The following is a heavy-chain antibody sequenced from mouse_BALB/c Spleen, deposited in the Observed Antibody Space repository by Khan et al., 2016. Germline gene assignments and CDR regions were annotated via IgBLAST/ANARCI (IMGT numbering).Heavy chain of an antibody. CDR2: IWAGGST. CDR3: ARDRYYGTSYFDY. CDR1: GFSLTTYG. Sequence: VQLQESGPGLVAPSQSLSITCTVSGFSLTTYGVHWVRQPPGKGLEWLGVIWAGGSTNYNSALMSRLSISKDNSKRQVFLKMNSLQTDDTATYYCARDRYYGTSYFDYWGQGTTLTVSS. J-gene: IGHJ2*01. D-gene: IGHD1-1*01. V-gene: IGHV2-9*02.